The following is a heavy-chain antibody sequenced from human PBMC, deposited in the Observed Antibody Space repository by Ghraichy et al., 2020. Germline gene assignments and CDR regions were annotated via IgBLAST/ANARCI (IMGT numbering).Heavy chain of an antibody. V-gene: IGHV3-23*01. CDR1: GFTFRSCA. J-gene: IGHJ4*02. D-gene: IGHD1-14*01. Sequence: GGSLRLSCAASGFTFRSCAMSWVRQAPGKGLEWVSTITGSGGGTYYADSVKGRFAVSRDNSKNTLYLQVNSLRAEDTAVYYCAKREPYYFDYWGQGTLVTVSS. CDR2: ITGSGGGT. CDR3: AKREPYYFDY.